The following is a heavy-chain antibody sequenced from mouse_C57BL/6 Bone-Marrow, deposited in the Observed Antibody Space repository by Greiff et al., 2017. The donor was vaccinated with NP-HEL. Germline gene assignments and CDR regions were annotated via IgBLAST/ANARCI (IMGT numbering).Heavy chain of an antibody. V-gene: IGHV5-17*01. CDR2: ISSGSSTI. Sequence: EVKLVESGGGLVKPGGSLKLSCAASGFTFSDYGMHWVRQAPEKGLEWVAYISSGSSTIYYADTVKGRFTISRDNAKNTLFLQMSSLRSEDTAMYYCARRYRGVYCYDMDFGGQGTAVTVSA. CDR3: ARRYRGVYCYDMDF. CDR1: GFTFSDYG. J-gene: IGHJ4*01. D-gene: IGHD2-12*01.